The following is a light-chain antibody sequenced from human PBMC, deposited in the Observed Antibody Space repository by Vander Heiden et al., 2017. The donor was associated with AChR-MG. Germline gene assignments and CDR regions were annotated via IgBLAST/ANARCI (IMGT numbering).Light chain of an antibody. Sequence: DIVLPQSPGPLSLSPGQRATLSCRPSQSVSSSYLAWYQQKPGQAPRILINGASSRATGVPERFSGGGSGTDFTLTISSLEPEDVAVYYCQQYGSSPPVYTFGQGTKLEIK. V-gene: IGKV3-20*01. CDR3: QQYGSSPPVYT. CDR2: GAS. CDR1: QSVSSSY. J-gene: IGKJ2*01.